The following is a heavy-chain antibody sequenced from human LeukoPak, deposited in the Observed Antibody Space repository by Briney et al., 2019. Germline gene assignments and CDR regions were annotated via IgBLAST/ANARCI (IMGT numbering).Heavy chain of an antibody. J-gene: IGHJ6*03. CDR1: GGSISSSSYY. Sequence: PSETLSLTCTVSGGSISSSSYYWGWIRQPPGKGLEWIGSIYYSGSTYYNPSLKSRVTISVDTSKNQFSLKLSSVTAADTAVYYCARQRYSYGPRSYYYYYYMDVWGKGTTVTISS. D-gene: IGHD5-18*01. CDR3: ARQRYSYGPRSYYYYYYMDV. CDR2: IYYSGST. V-gene: IGHV4-39*01.